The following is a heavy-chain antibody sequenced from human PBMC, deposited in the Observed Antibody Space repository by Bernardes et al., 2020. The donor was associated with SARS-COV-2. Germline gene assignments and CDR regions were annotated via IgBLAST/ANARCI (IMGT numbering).Heavy chain of an antibody. CDR2: INPTSGGT. CDR1: GYTFTGYY. V-gene: IGHV1-2*02. J-gene: IGHJ4*02. Sequence: ASVAVSCKASGYTFTGYYMHWVRQAPGQGLEWMGWINPTSGGTNYAQKFQGRVTMTRDTSISTAYMELSRLRSDDTAVYYCARGTIFGVVRLDYWGQGTLVTVSS. CDR3: ARGTIFGVVRLDY. D-gene: IGHD3-3*01.